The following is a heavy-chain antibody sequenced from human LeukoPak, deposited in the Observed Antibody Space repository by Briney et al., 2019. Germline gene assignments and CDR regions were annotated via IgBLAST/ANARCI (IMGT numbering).Heavy chain of an antibody. J-gene: IGHJ4*02. CDR1: GFTFSSYS. Sequence: PGGSLRLSCAASGFTFSSYSMNWVRQAPGKGLEWVSSISSSSSYIYYADSVKGRFTISRDNAKNSLYLQMNSLRAEDTAVYYCARGLAAAGTGRADWGQGTLVTASS. CDR2: ISSSSSYI. CDR3: ARGLAAAGTGRAD. D-gene: IGHD6-13*01. V-gene: IGHV3-21*01.